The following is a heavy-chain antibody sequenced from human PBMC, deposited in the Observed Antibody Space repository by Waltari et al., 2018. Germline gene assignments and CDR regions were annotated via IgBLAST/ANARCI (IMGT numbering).Heavy chain of an antibody. CDR3: TRDAPPPGVSGSYAAVDY. D-gene: IGHD3-16*01. J-gene: IGHJ4*02. CDR1: GGSISSSDYY. CDR2: IYYSGGT. Sequence: QLQLQESGPGLVKPSETLSLACTVSGGSISSSDYYWGWIRQPPGKGLEWIGSIYYSGGTYYNPALKSRVTRALDTSKNQFSLKLSSVTAADTAVYYCTRDAPPPGVSGSYAAVDYWGQGSLVIVSS. V-gene: IGHV4-39*07.